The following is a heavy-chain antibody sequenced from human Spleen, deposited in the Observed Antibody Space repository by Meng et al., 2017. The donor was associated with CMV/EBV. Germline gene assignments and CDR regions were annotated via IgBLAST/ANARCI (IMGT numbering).Heavy chain of an antibody. J-gene: IGHJ6*02. V-gene: IGHV3-21*04. CDR3: VKDKGVMVPSRENGMDV. D-gene: IGHD3-16*01. CDR1: GFTFGSHS. Sequence: GGSLRLSCAASGFTFGSHSMNWVRQAPGKGLEWVSSITGDSTYKHYADSLKGRFTISRDNAKNSLYLQMNSLRTEDTALYYCVKDKGVMVPSRENGMDVWGQGTTVTVSS. CDR2: ITGDSTYK.